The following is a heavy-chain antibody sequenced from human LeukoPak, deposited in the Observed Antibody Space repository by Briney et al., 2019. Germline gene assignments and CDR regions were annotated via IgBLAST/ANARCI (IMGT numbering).Heavy chain of an antibody. Sequence: GRSLRLSCAASGFTFDDYAMHWVRQAPGKGLEWVSGISWNSGSIGYADSVKGRFTISRDNAKNSLYLQMNSLRAEDTASYYCAKDMGGSWNYYYYYGMDVWGQGTTVTVSS. CDR2: ISWNSGSI. V-gene: IGHV3-9*01. CDR3: AKDMGGSWNYYYYYGMDV. D-gene: IGHD2-15*01. CDR1: GFTFDDYA. J-gene: IGHJ6*02.